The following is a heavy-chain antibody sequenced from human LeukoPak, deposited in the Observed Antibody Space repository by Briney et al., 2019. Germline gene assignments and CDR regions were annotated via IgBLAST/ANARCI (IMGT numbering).Heavy chain of an antibody. J-gene: IGHJ3*02. D-gene: IGHD3-22*01. Sequence: GRSLRLSCAASGFTFSSYAMHWVRQAPGKGLEWVVVTSYDGSNKYYADSVKGRFTISRDNSKNTLYLQMNSLRAEDTAVYYCARVGITMIVVVRDAFDIWGQGTMVTVSS. CDR1: GFTFSSYA. V-gene: IGHV3-30*04. CDR2: TSYDGSNK. CDR3: ARVGITMIVVVRDAFDI.